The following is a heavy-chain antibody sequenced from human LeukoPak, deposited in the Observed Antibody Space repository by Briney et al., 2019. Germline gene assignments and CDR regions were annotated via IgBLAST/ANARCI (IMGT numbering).Heavy chain of an antibody. CDR1: GGSISSGDYY. CDR2: IYYSGST. D-gene: IGHD5-18*01. Sequence: SETLSLTCTVSGGSISSGDYYWGWIRQPPGKGLEWIGYIYYSGSTYYNPSLKSRVTISVDTSKNQFSLKLSSVTAADTAVYYCARGVRGYSYGRGSHYFDYWGQGTLVTVSS. V-gene: IGHV4-30-4*01. J-gene: IGHJ4*02. CDR3: ARGVRGYSYGRGSHYFDY.